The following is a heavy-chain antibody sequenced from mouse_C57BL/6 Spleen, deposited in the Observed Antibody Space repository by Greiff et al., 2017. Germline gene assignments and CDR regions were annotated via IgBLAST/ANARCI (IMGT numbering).Heavy chain of an antibody. V-gene: IGHV5-17*01. Sequence: EVHLVESGGGLVKPGGSLKLSCAASGFTFSDYGMHWVRQAPEKGLEWVAYISSGSSTIYYADTVKGRFTISRDNAKTTLFLHMTSLRSEDTAMYYCARPNSYGKRYYAMDYWGPGTSVTFSS. D-gene: IGHD1-1*01. CDR3: ARPNSYGKRYYAMDY. J-gene: IGHJ4*01. CDR2: ISSGSSTI. CDR1: GFTFSDYG.